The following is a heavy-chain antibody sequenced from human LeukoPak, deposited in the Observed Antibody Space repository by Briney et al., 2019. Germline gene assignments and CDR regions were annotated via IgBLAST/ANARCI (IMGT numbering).Heavy chain of an antibody. CDR2: IYYSGST. CDR3: ARMDFWSGYYSYYFDY. V-gene: IGHV4-59*08. J-gene: IGHJ4*02. Sequence: KASETLSLTCTVSGGSISSYYWSWIRQPPGKGLEWIGYIYYSGSTNYNPSLKSRVTISVDTSKNQFSLKLSSVTAADTAVYYCARMDFWSGYYSYYFDYWGQGTLVTVSS. CDR1: GGSISSYY. D-gene: IGHD3-3*01.